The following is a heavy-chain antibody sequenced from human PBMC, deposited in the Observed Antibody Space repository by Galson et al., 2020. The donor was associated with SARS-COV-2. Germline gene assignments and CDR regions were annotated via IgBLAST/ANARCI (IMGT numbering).Heavy chain of an antibody. J-gene: IGHJ4*02. CDR1: GFTVSSNY. D-gene: IGHD3-10*01. Sequence: GGSLRLSCAASGFTVSSNYMSWVRQAPGKGLEWVSVIYSGGSTYYADSVKGRFTISRDNSKNTLYLQMNSLRAEDTAVYYCLIGITMVRGVIWDYFDYWGQGTLVTVSS. CDR3: LIGITMVRGVIWDYFDY. CDR2: IYSGGST. V-gene: IGHV3-53*01.